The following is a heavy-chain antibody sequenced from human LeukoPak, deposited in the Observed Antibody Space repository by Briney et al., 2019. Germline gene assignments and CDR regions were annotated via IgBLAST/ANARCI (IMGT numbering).Heavy chain of an antibody. J-gene: IGHJ4*02. CDR2: IYYSGST. Sequence: PSETLSLTCTVSGXSISSGGYYWSWIRQHPGKGLEWIGYIYYSGSTYYNPSLKSRVTISLDTSKNQFSLKLSSVTAADTAVYFCASLSRSSGSGTWFYFDYWGQGTLVTVSS. CDR1: GXSISSGGYY. CDR3: ASLSRSSGSGTWFYFDY. V-gene: IGHV4-31*03. D-gene: IGHD3-10*01.